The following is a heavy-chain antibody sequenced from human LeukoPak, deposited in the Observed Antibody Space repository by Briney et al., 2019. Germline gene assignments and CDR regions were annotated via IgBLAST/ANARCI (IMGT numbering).Heavy chain of an antibody. Sequence: ASVKVSCKASGYTFTSYGISWVRQAPGQGLEWMGWISAYNGNTNYAQKLQGRVTMTTDTSTSTAYMELRSLRSDDTAVYYCARDIVVVVATPTYYFDYWGQGTLVTVSS. V-gene: IGHV1-18*01. D-gene: IGHD2-15*01. CDR2: ISAYNGNT. J-gene: IGHJ4*02. CDR1: GYTFTSYG. CDR3: ARDIVVVVATPTYYFDY.